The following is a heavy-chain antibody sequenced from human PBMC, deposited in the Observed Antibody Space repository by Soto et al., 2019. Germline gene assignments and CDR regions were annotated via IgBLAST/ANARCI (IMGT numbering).Heavy chain of an antibody. J-gene: IGHJ4*02. D-gene: IGHD4-17*01. CDR1: GYSISSGYY. CDR2: IYHSGST. CDR3: ARGPTVTPDY. V-gene: IGHV4-38-2*01. Sequence: PSETLSLTCAVSGYSISSGYYLGWIRQPPGKGLEWIGSIYHSGSTYYNPSLKSRVTISVDTSKNQFSLKLSSVTAADTAVYYCARGPTVTPDYWGQGTRVTVS.